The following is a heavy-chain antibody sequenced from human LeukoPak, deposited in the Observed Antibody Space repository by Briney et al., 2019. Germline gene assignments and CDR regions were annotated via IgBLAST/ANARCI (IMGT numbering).Heavy chain of an antibody. V-gene: IGHV3-30-3*01. J-gene: IGHJ4*02. D-gene: IGHD3-16*01. CDR3: ARDPSPHAYLTRFDF. Sequence: PGGSLRLSCAASGFTVSSSYMSWVRQAPGKGLDWVAVISSDGSNKYYADSVKGRFTISRDNSKTTLYLQMNSLSAEDTAVYYCARDPSPHAYLTRFDFWGQGTLVTVSS. CDR1: GFTVSSSY. CDR2: ISSDGSNK.